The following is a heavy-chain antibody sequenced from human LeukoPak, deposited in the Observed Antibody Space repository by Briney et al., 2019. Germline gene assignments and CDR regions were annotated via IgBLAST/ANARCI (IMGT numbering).Heavy chain of an antibody. CDR2: IWYDGSNK. V-gene: IGHV3-33*01. J-gene: IGHJ4*02. Sequence: GGSLRLFCAASGFTFSSYGMHWARQAPGKGLEWVAVIWYDGSNKYYADSVKGRFTISRDNSKNTLYLQMNSLRAEDTAVYYCARDATSSDSSGYYPGWGQGTLVTVSS. CDR1: GFTFSSYG. D-gene: IGHD3-22*01. CDR3: ARDATSSDSSGYYPG.